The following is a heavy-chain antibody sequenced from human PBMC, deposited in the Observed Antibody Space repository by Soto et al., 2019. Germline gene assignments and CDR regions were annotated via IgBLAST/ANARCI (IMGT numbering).Heavy chain of an antibody. CDR2: VKSISDGETT. CDR1: GFTFSHAC. V-gene: IGHV3-15*07. Sequence: LLVESGGGFVQPGGSLRLSCVGSGFTFSHACMDWVRQAPGKGLEWVGRVKSISDGETTNYAASVAGRFTISRDDANHTLFLDVNSLKTEDTGVYYCTRRIAVAGTYDFEYWGQGTLVTVSS. CDR3: TRRIAVAGTYDFEY. D-gene: IGHD6-19*01. J-gene: IGHJ4*02.